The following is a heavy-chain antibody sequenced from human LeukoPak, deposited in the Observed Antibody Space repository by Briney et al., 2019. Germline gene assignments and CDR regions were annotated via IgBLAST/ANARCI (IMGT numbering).Heavy chain of an antibody. CDR2: FDPEDGET. CDR1: GYTLTELS. D-gene: IGHD1-1*01. CDR3: ATLERGRNWFDP. J-gene: IGHJ5*02. V-gene: IGHV1-24*01. Sequence: ASVKVSCKVSGYTLTELSMHWVRQAPGKGLEWMGGFDPEDGETIYAQKFQGRVTMTEDTSTDTAYMELSSLRSEDTAVYYCATLERGRNWFDPWGQGTLVTVFS.